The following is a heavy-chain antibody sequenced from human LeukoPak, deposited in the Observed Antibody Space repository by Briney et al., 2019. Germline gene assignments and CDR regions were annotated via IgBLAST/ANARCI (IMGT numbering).Heavy chain of an antibody. Sequence: SQTLSLTCAVSGGSISSGGYSWSWIRQPPGKGLEWIGYIYHSGSTYYNPSLKSRVTISVDTSKNQFSLKLSSVTAADTAVYYCARLRITIFVPSVNWGQGTLVTVSS. CDR1: GGSISSGGYS. D-gene: IGHD3-3*01. CDR3: ARLRITIFVPSVN. J-gene: IGHJ4*02. V-gene: IGHV4-30-2*01. CDR2: IYHSGST.